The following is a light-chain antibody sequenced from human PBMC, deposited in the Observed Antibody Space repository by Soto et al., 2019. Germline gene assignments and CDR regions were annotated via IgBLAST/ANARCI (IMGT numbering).Light chain of an antibody. J-gene: IGKJ4*01. CDR3: QRTRSYPST. V-gene: IGKV1-9*01. Sequence: SQLTQSPSSLPASVGDRFTITCRASQGINSYFAWYQQKPGKXSQXXIYEASILQSGVPSRFSGSGSGTDLTITISSLKAEDFETDDCQRTRSYPSTFSGGTKVDIK. CDR1: QGINSY. CDR2: EAS.